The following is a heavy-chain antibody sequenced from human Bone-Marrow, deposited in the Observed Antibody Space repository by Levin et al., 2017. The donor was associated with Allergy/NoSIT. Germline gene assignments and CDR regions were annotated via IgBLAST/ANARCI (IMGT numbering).Heavy chain of an antibody. J-gene: IGHJ4*02. D-gene: IGHD3-10*01. CDR1: GFTFSTYW. V-gene: IGHV3-74*01. Sequence: GASVKVSCAASGFTFSTYWMHWVRQVPGKGLVWVSRIDLDGSITNYADSVRGRFTISRDNAKNTLYLQMNSLRAEDTAVYFCGRDLGGEASYWGQGTLVTVSS. CDR2: IDLDGSIT. CDR3: GRDLGGEASY.